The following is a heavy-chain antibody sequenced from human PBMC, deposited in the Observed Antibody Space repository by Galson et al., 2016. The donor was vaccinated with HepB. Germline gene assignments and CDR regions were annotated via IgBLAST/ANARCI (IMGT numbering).Heavy chain of an antibody. CDR2: LRYDGSNK. V-gene: IGHV3-33*06. CDR3: AKSPDQPLEYYFDY. CDR1: GFTFSGYG. Sequence: SLRLSCAASGFTFSGYGMHWVRQAPGKGLEWVAVLRYDGSNKYYADAVKGRFTISRDISKNTLYLQMNSLRAEDTAVYYCAKSPDQPLEYYFDYWGQGTLVTVSS. D-gene: IGHD1-1*01. J-gene: IGHJ4*02.